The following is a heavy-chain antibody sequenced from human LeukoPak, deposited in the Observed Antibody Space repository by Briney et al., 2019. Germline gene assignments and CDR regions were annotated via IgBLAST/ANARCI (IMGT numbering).Heavy chain of an antibody. CDR1: GFTFSIYS. Sequence: GGSLRLSCAASGFTFSIYSMNWVRQAPGKGLEWVSSISSSSSYIYYADSVKGRFTISRDNAKNSLYLQMNSLRAEDTAVYYCARTLYLAVAGTGVDYWGQGTLVTVSS. D-gene: IGHD6-19*01. CDR3: ARTLYLAVAGTGVDY. CDR2: ISSSSSYI. V-gene: IGHV3-21*01. J-gene: IGHJ4*02.